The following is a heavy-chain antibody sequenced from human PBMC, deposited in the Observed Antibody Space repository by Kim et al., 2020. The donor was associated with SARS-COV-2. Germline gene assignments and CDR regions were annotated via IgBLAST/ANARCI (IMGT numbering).Heavy chain of an antibody. CDR3: ARDRSMPVRGVINAQGGYFDY. CDR1: GYTFTSYY. D-gene: IGHD3-10*01. CDR2: INPSGGST. V-gene: IGHV1-46*01. J-gene: IGHJ4*02. Sequence: ASVKVSCKASGYTFTSYYMHWVRQAPGQGLEWMGIINPSGGSTSYAQKFQGRVTMTRDTSTSTVYMELSSLRSEDTAVYYCARDRSMPVRGVINAQGGYFDYWGQGTLVTVSS.